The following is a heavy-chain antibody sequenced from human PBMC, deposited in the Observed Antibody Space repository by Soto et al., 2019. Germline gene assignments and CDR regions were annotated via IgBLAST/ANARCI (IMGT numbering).Heavy chain of an antibody. D-gene: IGHD2-21*02. CDR2: IYYSGST. J-gene: IGHJ3*02. V-gene: IGHV4-31*03. CDR1: GGSISSGGYY. CDR3: ARAGVVTKGYDAFDI. Sequence: QVQLQESGPGLVKPSQTLSLTCTVSGGSISSGGYYWSWIRQHPGKGLEWIGYIYYSGSTYYNPFLNSRVTMSVDTSKNQFSLKLSSVTAADTAVYYCARAGVVTKGYDAFDIWGQGTMVTVSS.